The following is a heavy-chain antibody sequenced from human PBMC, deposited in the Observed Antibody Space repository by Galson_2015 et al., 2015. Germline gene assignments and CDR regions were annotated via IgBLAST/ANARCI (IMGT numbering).Heavy chain of an antibody. V-gene: IGHV3-21*01. CDR2: ISSSSSYI. CDR3: ARAIHYDILTGYRYYYYYYMDV. J-gene: IGHJ6*03. CDR1: GFTFSSYS. D-gene: IGHD3-9*01. Sequence: SLRLSCAASGFTFSSYSMNWVRQAPGKGLEWVSSISSSSSYIYYADSVKGRFTISRDNAKNSLYLQMNSLRAEDTAVYYCARAIHYDILTGYRYYYYYYMDVWGKGTTVTVSS.